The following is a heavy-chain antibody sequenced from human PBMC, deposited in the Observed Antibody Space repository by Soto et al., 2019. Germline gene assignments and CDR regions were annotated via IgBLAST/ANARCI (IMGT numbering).Heavy chain of an antibody. Sequence: PGGSLRLSCAASGFTFSTYSMNWVRQAPGKGLEWVSYIGSSSSTILYADSVKGRFTISRDNAKNSLYLQMNSLRAEDTAVFYCATGGYGSGSYYNYWGQGTLVTVSS. D-gene: IGHD3-10*01. J-gene: IGHJ4*02. CDR2: IGSSSSTI. V-gene: IGHV3-48*01. CDR3: ATGGYGSGSYYNY. CDR1: GFTFSTYS.